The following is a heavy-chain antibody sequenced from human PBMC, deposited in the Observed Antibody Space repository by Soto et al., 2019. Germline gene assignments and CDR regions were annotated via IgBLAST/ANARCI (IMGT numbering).Heavy chain of an antibody. CDR1: GCSISSGGYS. CDR2: IYHSGST. J-gene: IGHJ5*02. CDR3: ARVSTP. V-gene: IGHV4-30-2*01. Sequence: SETLSLTCAVSGCSISSGGYSWSWIRQPPGKGLEWIGYIYHSGSTYYSPSLKSRVTISVDRSKNQFSLKLSSVTAADTAVYYCARVSTPWGQGTLVTVSS.